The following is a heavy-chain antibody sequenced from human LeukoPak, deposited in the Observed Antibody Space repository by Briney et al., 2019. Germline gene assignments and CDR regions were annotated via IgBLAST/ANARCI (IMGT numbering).Heavy chain of an antibody. CDR1: GGSISSSNYY. D-gene: IGHD1-26*01. CDR2: IYYSGST. Sequence: PSETLSLTCTVSGGSISSSNYYWGWIRQPPGKGLEWIGSIYYSGSTYYSPSLKSRVTISVDTSKNQFSLKLSSVTAADTAVYYCARHDTVGTKGYFDYWGQGTLVTVSS. J-gene: IGHJ4*02. V-gene: IGHV4-39*01. CDR3: ARHDTVGTKGYFDY.